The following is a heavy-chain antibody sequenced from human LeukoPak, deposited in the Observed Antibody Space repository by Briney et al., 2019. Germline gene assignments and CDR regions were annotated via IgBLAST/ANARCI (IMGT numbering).Heavy chain of an antibody. CDR2: IKPDGSEK. CDR3: AKYFYDGSGTHYSDY. J-gene: IGHJ4*02. D-gene: IGHD3-22*01. Sequence: GSLRLSCAASGFTFSSHWMSWVRQAPGKGLEWVGNIKPDGSEKYYVDSLKGRFIISRDNAKNSLYLQMNSLRAEDVAVYYCAKYFYDGSGTHYSDYWGQGTPVTVSS. CDR1: GFTFSSHW. V-gene: IGHV3-7*01.